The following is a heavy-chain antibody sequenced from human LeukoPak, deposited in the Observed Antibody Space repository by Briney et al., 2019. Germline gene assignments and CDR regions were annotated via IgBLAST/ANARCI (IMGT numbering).Heavy chain of an antibody. V-gene: IGHV4-34*01. CDR2: INHSGGT. CDR1: GGSFSGYY. J-gene: IGHJ4*02. CDR3: ARGVPAAFD. D-gene: IGHD2-2*01. Sequence: SETLSLTCAVYGGSFSGYYWSWIRQPPGKGLEWIGEINHSGGTNYNPSLKSRVTISVDTSKNQFSLKLSSVTAADTAVYYCARGVPAAFDWGQGTLVTVSS.